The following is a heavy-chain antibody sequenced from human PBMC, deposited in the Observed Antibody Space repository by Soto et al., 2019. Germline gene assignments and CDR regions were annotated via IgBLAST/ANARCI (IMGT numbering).Heavy chain of an antibody. V-gene: IGHV1-18*01. CDR1: GYTFTSYG. Sequence: ASVKVSCKASGYTFTSYGISWVRQAPGQGLEWMGWISAYNGNTNYAQKLQGRVTMTTDTSTSTAYMELRSLRSDDTAVYYCARDSMVRGVKNCYYGMDVWGQGTTVTVSS. CDR3: ARDSMVRGVKNCYYGMDV. D-gene: IGHD3-10*01. CDR2: ISAYNGNT. J-gene: IGHJ6*02.